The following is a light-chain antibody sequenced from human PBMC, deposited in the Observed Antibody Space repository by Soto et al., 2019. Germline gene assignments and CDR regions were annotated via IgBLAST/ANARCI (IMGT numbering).Light chain of an antibody. CDR3: QQYDNDSWT. V-gene: IGKV1-5*03. Sequence: DIQMTQSPSTLSASVGDRVIITCRASQYISSWLAWYQQKPGKAPNLLIYKTSTLKSGVPSMFSGSGSGTEFTLTISRVQPDDFATYYCQQYDNDSWTFGQGTKVEIK. CDR2: KTS. J-gene: IGKJ1*01. CDR1: QYISSW.